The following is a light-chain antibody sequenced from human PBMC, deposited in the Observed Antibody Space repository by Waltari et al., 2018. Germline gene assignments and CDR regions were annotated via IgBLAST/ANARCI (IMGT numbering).Light chain of an antibody. CDR2: EVT. V-gene: IGLV2-14*01. CDR3: TSYTSSSTLYV. CDR1: SSDVGGYNY. J-gene: IGLJ1*01. Sequence: QSALTQPASVSGSPGQSITISCPGTSSDVGGYNYVSWYQQHPGKAPKLIIYEVTNRPSGVSNRFSGSKSGSTASLTISGLQAGDEADYYCTSYTSSSTLYVFGTGTQVTVL.